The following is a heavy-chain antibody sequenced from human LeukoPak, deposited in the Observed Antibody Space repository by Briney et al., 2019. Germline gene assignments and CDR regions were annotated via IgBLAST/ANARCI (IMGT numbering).Heavy chain of an antibody. D-gene: IGHD6-13*01. Sequence: GGSLRLSCAASGFTFSSYAMSWVRQAPGKGLEWVSAISGSGGSTYYADSVKGRFTISRDNSKNTLYLQMNSLRAEDTAVYYCARAAAGTMTYGMDVWGQGTTVTVSS. V-gene: IGHV3-23*01. CDR3: ARAAAGTMTYGMDV. CDR2: ISGSGGST. J-gene: IGHJ6*02. CDR1: GFTFSSYA.